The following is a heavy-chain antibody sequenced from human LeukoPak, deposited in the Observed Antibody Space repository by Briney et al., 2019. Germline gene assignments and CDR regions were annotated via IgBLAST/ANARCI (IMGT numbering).Heavy chain of an antibody. D-gene: IGHD5-12*01. Sequence: SETLSLTCAVYGGSFSGYYWSWIRQPPGKGLEWIGEINHSGSTNYNPSLKSRVTISVDTSKNQFSLKLSSVTAADTAVYYCARSRGPHGYWGQGTLVTVSS. CDR2: INHSGST. J-gene: IGHJ4*02. V-gene: IGHV4-34*01. CDR3: ARSRGPHGY. CDR1: GGSFSGYY.